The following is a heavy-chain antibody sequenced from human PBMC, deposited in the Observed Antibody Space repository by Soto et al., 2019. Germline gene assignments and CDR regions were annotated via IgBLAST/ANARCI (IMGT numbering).Heavy chain of an antibody. D-gene: IGHD3-22*01. J-gene: IGHJ4*02. CDR2: IYYSGCT. Sequence: PSETLSLTCTVSGGSISSYYWSWIRQPPGKGLEWIGYIYYSGCTNYNPSLKSRVTISVDTSKNQFSLKLSSVTAADTAVYYCARRMRDSSGYSDYWGQGTLVTVSS. CDR1: GGSISSYY. CDR3: ARRMRDSSGYSDY. V-gene: IGHV4-59*08.